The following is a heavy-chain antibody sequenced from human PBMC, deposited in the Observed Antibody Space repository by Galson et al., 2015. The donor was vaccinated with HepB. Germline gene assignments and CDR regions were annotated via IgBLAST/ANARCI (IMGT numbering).Heavy chain of an antibody. CDR1: GFTFSSYA. CDR3: AKIGAGDFVPDDAFDI. V-gene: IGHV3-23*01. CDR2: ISGSGGST. J-gene: IGHJ3*02. D-gene: IGHD3-10*01. Sequence: SLRLSCAASGFTFSSYAMSWVRQAPGKGLEWVSAISGSGGSTYYADSVKGRFTISRDNSKNTLYLQMNSLRAEDTAVYYCAKIGAGDFVPDDAFDIWGQGTMVTVSS.